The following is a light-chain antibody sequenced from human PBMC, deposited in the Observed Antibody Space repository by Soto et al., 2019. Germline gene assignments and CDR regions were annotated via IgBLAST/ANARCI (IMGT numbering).Light chain of an antibody. J-gene: IGKJ3*01. V-gene: IGKV1-39*01. CDR2: AAS. CDR1: QSVSSY. Sequence: DIQLTQSPASLSSSVGDRVTLTCRASQSVSSYLNWYQQKPGKAPTLLIYAASSLQSGVPSRFSGSGSGTDFTLTISSLQPEDFATYYCQQNYSTPFTFGPGTKVDIK. CDR3: QQNYSTPFT.